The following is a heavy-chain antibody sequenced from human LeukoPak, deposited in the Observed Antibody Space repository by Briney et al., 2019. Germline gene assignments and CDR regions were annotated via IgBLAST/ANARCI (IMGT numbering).Heavy chain of an antibody. CDR3: ARVADCSGGSCYSPWFDP. Sequence: SETLSLTCTVSGGSISSSSYYWSWIRQPPGKGLEWIGYIYYSGSTYYNPSLKSRVTISVDTSKNQFSLKLSSVTAADTAVYYCARVADCSGGSCYSPWFDPWGQGTLVTVSS. CDR1: GGSISSSSYY. V-gene: IGHV4-30-4*01. J-gene: IGHJ5*02. CDR2: IYYSGST. D-gene: IGHD2-15*01.